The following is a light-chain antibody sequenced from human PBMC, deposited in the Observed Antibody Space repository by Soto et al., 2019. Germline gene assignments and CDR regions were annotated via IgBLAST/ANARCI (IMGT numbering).Light chain of an antibody. J-gene: IGKJ4*01. Sequence: EIVLTQSPGPLSLSPGERAPLSRRASQSVSSSYLAWYQQKPGQAPRLLIYGASSRATGIPDRFSGSGSGTDFTLTISRLEPEDFAVYYCQQYGSSPLTFGGGTKVDIK. V-gene: IGKV3-20*01. CDR2: GAS. CDR3: QQYGSSPLT. CDR1: QSVSSSY.